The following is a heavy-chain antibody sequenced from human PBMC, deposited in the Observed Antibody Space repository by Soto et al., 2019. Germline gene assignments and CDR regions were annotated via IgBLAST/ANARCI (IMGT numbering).Heavy chain of an antibody. CDR3: ARDTQLVSYYYGMDV. CDR2: INPSGGST. CDR1: GYTFTSYY. V-gene: IGHV1-46*01. D-gene: IGHD6-13*01. J-gene: IGHJ6*02. Sequence: ASVKVSCKASGYTFTSYYMHWVRQAPGQGLEWMGIINPSGGSTSYAQKFQGRVTMTRDTSTSTVYMELSSLRSEDTAVYYCARDTQLVSYYYGMDVWGQGTTGTVP.